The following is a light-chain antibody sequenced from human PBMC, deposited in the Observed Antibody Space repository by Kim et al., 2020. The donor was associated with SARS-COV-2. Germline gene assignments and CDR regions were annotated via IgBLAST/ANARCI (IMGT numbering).Light chain of an antibody. V-gene: IGKV3-20*01. Sequence: RGERATLSCRASQSVSRFLLAWYQQKPGQSPRLLIYGASSRFTGVPDRFSGSGSGTDFTLTIRRLEPEDFAVYYCHYYGSSLPSTFGGVTKVDIK. J-gene: IGKJ4*01. CDR3: HYYGSSLPST. CDR1: QSVSRFL. CDR2: GAS.